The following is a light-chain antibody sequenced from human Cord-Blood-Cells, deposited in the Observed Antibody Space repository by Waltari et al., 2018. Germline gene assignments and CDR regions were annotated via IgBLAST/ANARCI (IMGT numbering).Light chain of an antibody. CDR2: GAS. CDR3: QQYNNWPPLT. J-gene: IGKJ4*01. V-gene: IGKV3-15*01. Sequence: VMTQSPATLSVSPGERATLSCRASQRVSSNLAWYQQKPGQAPRFLIYGASTRATGIPARFSGSASGTEFTLTISSLQSEEFAVYYCQQYNNWPPLTFGGGTKVEIK. CDR1: QRVSSN.